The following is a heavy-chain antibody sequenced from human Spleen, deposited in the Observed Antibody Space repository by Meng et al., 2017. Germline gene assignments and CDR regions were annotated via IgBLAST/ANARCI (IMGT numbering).Heavy chain of an antibody. D-gene: IGHD4-11*01. J-gene: IGHJ4*02. CDR2: ISTTGGTT. CDR1: GFTFSDYY. CDR3: VPRTTYFDS. Sequence: VQLVQSGGDLVQPGGSLRLSCAASGFTFSDYYMSWIRQAPGKGLEWISYISTTGGTTHYADSVKGRFTVSRDNAKNLLYLQMNSLRAEDTAVYYCVPRTTYFDSWGLGTLVTVSS. V-gene: IGHV3-11*01.